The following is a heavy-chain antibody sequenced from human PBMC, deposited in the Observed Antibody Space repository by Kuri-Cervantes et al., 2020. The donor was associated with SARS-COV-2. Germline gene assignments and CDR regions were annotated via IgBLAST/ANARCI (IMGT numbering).Heavy chain of an antibody. CDR2: IYPGDSDT. J-gene: IGHJ6*02. CDR3: ARTGSGYDSVYYYYGMDV. Sequence: GESLKISCKGSGYSFTSYWIGWVRQMPGKGLEWMGIIYPGDSDTRYSPSFQGQVTISAGKSISTAYLQWSRLKASDTAVYYCARTGSGYDSVYYYYGMDVWGQGTTVTVSS. D-gene: IGHD5-12*01. CDR1: GYSFTSYW. V-gene: IGHV5-51*01.